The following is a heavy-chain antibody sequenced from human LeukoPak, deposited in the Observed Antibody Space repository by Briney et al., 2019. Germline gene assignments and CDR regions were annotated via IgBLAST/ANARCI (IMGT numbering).Heavy chain of an antibody. Sequence: GGSLRLSCAASGFTVRTDYMTWVRQAPGKGLEWVSIIYSDGSTYYADSVRGRFSISRDNSKNTVYLQMNSLRAEDTAVYYCTRSGSGSYPIVHWGQGTLVTVSS. CDR2: IYSDGST. CDR1: GFTVRTDY. J-gene: IGHJ4*02. CDR3: TRSGSGSYPIVH. V-gene: IGHV3-53*01. D-gene: IGHD1-26*01.